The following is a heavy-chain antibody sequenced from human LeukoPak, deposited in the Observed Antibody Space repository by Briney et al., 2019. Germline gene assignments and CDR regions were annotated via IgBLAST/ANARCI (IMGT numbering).Heavy chain of an antibody. Sequence: GGLLSLSCAVSVFPFSDFAMSWVRPAPGEGLEWVSTISGGGDNTYFADSVKGRFTISRDNSKNTLFLQMVSLRAEDTAVYYCAKFEGALLGNYYMDVWGKGTTVTVSS. J-gene: IGHJ6*03. CDR1: VFPFSDFA. CDR3: AKFEGALLGNYYMDV. V-gene: IGHV3-23*01. CDR2: ISGGGDNT.